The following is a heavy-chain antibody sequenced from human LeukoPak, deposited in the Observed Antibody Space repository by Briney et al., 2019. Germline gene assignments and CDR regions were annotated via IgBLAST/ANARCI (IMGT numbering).Heavy chain of an antibody. CDR2: ISWNSGSI. J-gene: IGHJ4*02. Sequence: GGSLRLSCAASGFTFDDYAMHWVRQAPGKGLEWVSGISWNSGSIGYADSVKGRFTISRDNAKNSLYLQMNSLRAEDMALYYCAKESAIGYFDYSGQGTLVTVSS. D-gene: IGHD2-2*02. CDR3: AKESAIGYFDY. CDR1: GFTFDDYA. V-gene: IGHV3-9*03.